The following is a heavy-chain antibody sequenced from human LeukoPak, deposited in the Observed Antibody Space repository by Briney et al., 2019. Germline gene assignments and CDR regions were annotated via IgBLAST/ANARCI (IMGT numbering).Heavy chain of an antibody. CDR2: ISCSSSYI. CDR3: ARVSDERWSSGWYVDY. Sequence: SGGSLRLSCAASGFTFSSYSMDSVRQAPGKGLEWDSSISCSSSYIYYPDSVKGRFTISRDNAKNSLYLQMNSLRAEDTAVYYCARVSDERWSSGWYVDYWGQGTLVTVSS. V-gene: IGHV3-21*01. J-gene: IGHJ4*02. CDR1: GFTFSSYS. D-gene: IGHD6-19*01.